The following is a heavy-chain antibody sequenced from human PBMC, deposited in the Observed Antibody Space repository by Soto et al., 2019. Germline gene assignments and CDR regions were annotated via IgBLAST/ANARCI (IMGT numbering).Heavy chain of an antibody. CDR1: GFTFGNYA. J-gene: IGHJ3*01. V-gene: IGHV3-23*01. D-gene: IGHD2-21*02. Sequence: GSLRLTCSASGFTFGNYAMNGVRQAPGKGLEWISSISDPGTSTYYANSVKGRFSMSRDNSKNTLFLQMNRLRADDTAVYFCAKSLVTPSDAFDLWGRGTLVTV. CDR2: ISDPGTST. CDR3: AKSLVTPSDAFDL.